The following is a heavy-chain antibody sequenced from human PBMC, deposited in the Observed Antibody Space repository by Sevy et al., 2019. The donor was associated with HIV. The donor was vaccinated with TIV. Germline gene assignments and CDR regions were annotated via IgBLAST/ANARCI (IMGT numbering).Heavy chain of an antibody. CDR3: ANHASDYDSSGYLERDAFDI. J-gene: IGHJ3*02. V-gene: IGHV3-53*01. CDR2: IYSGGRT. CDR1: GFTVSHNY. D-gene: IGHD3-22*01. Sequence: GGSLRLSCAASGFTVSHNYMSWVRQAPGKGLEWVSVIYSGGRTYYADSVKGRFTISGDNSKNTVYLQMNSLRAEDTAVYYCANHASDYDSSGYLERDAFDIWGQGTMVTVSS.